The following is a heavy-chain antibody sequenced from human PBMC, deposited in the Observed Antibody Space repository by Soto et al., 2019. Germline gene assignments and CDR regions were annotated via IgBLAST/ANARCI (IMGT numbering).Heavy chain of an antibody. V-gene: IGHV3-30-3*01. J-gene: IGHJ2*01. CDR1: GFTFSSYA. CDR3: ARGGDYYDSSGLWYFDL. CDR2: ISYDGSNK. D-gene: IGHD3-22*01. Sequence: QVQLVESGGGVVQPGRSLRLSCAASGFTFSSYAMHWVRQAPGKGLEWVAVISYDGSNKYYADSVKGRFTISRDNSKNTLYLQMNSLRAEDTAVYYCARGGDYYDSSGLWYFDLWGRGTLVTVSS.